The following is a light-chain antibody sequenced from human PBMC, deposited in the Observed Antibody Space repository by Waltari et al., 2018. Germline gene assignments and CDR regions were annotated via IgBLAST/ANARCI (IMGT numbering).Light chain of an antibody. V-gene: IGLV1-40*01. Sequence: QSVLTQPPSVSGAPGQRVTISCTGSNSNIGAGYDGHWYQQFPGTAPKLLIFGNNNRPSGVPDRFSFSKSATSASLAIPGLQAEDEADYYCQSYDISLSAWVFGGGTKLAVL. J-gene: IGLJ3*02. CDR2: GNN. CDR1: NSNIGAGYD. CDR3: QSYDISLSAWV.